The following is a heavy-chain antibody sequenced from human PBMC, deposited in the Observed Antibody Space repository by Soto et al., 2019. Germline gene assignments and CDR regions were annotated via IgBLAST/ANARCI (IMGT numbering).Heavy chain of an antibody. Sequence: SETLSLTCTVSGGSISSSSYYWGWIRQPPGKGLEWIGSIYYSGSTYYNPSLKSRVTISVDTSKNQFSLKLSSVTAADTAVYYCAREGFGPRKTHDYPNWGWFDPWGQGTLVTAPQ. D-gene: IGHD4-17*01. V-gene: IGHV4-39*02. J-gene: IGHJ5*02. CDR1: GGSISSSSYY. CDR2: IYYSGST. CDR3: AREGFGPRKTHDYPNWGWFDP.